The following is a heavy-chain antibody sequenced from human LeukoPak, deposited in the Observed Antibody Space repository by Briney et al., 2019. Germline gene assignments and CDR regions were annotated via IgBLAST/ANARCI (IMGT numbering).Heavy chain of an antibody. V-gene: IGHV4-39*01. Sequence: TSETLSLTCTVSGGSLKSNSYYWGWIRQPPGKGLEWIGSIYYSGSTSYNPSLKSRVTISVDMPKNQFSLNLSSVTAADTAVYYCARQYSSAWSQWGQGTLVTVSS. J-gene: IGHJ4*02. CDR3: ARQYSSAWSQ. D-gene: IGHD6-19*01. CDR1: GGSLKSNSYY. CDR2: IYYSGST.